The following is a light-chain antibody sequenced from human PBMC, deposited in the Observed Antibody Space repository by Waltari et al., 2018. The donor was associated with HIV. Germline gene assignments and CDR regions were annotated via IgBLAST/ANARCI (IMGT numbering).Light chain of an antibody. V-gene: IGLV2-8*01. CDR2: EVS. J-gene: IGLJ2*01. CDR3: SAYAGSSNVL. CDR1: SSDVGGYNY. Sequence: QPALTQPPSAYGSPGQSVTIPCTGTSSDVGGYNYVSWYQQHPGKAPKLMIYEVSKRPSGVPYRFSGSKSRNTASLTGSGLQVEDEADYYCSAYAGSSNVLFGGGTKLTVL.